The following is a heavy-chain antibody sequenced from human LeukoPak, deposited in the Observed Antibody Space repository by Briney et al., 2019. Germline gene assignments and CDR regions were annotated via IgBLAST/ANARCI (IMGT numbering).Heavy chain of an antibody. CDR1: GYTFTGYY. J-gene: IGHJ4*02. CDR3: AGQGDYYDSSEFNY. D-gene: IGHD3-22*01. V-gene: IGHV1-2*02. Sequence: ASVKVSCKASGYTFTGYYMHWVRQAPGQGLEWMGWINPNSGGTNYAQKFQGRVTMTRDTSISTAYMELSRLRSDDTAVHYCAGQGDYYDSSEFNYWGQGTLVTVSS. CDR2: INPNSGGT.